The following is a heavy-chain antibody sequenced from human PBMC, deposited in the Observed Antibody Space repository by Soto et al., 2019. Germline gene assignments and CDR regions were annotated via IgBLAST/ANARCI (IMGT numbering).Heavy chain of an antibody. J-gene: IGHJ4*02. V-gene: IGHV3-11*01. CDR2: LGDGDRAL. Sequence: PGGSLRLSCTASGFTFSDYYMAWVRQAPGKGLECVAYLGDGDRALYYADSVKGRFTISRDNAKNSLYLQMDSLRAEDTAVYYCARPSSGWSAGYFKYWGQGTLVTVSS. CDR1: GFTFSDYY. CDR3: ARPSSGWSAGYFKY. D-gene: IGHD6-19*01.